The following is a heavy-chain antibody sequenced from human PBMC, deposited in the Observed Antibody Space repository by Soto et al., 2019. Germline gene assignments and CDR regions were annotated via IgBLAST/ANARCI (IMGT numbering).Heavy chain of an antibody. V-gene: IGHV5-51*03. CDR1: GYSFTKYW. Sequence: EVQLVQSGAEVKEPGESLKISCKGSGYSFTKYWIGWVRQMPGKGLEWMAITYPDESDTRYSPSFQGQVTISADKSISTAYLQWSSLKASDTAMYYCVRMGFSGGGYLSYYYYGMDIWGQGTTVTVSS. CDR3: VRMGFSGGGYLSYYYYGMDI. J-gene: IGHJ6*02. D-gene: IGHD5-12*01. CDR2: TYPDESDT.